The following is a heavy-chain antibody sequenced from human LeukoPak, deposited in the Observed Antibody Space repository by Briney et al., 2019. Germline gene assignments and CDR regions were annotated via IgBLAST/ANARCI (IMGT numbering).Heavy chain of an antibody. V-gene: IGHV3-7*01. J-gene: IGHJ4*02. CDR3: ARWADDSGIYYIAS. CDR1: GFTFSNYW. Sequence: GGSLSLSCAASGFTFSNYWMTWVRQARGKGLQWVASIRQDANVKYYVDSVKGRFTISRDNAENSLYLQMNSLRAEDTAVYYCARWADDSGIYYIASWGQGSLVIVSS. D-gene: IGHD3-10*01. CDR2: IRQDANVK.